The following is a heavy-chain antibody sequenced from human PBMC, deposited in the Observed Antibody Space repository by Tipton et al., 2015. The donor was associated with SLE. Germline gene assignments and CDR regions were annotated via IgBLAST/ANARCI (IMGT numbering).Heavy chain of an antibody. D-gene: IGHD6-13*01. J-gene: IGHJ4*02. Sequence: TLSLTCTVSGGSISSSSYYWSWIRQPPGKGLEWIGEINHSGSTNYNPSLKSRVTISVDTSKNQFSLKLSSVTAADTAVYYCARWGMGSSWGYWGQGTLVTVSS. CDR2: INHSGST. CDR3: ARWGMGSSWGY. CDR1: GGSISSSSYY. V-gene: IGHV4-39*07.